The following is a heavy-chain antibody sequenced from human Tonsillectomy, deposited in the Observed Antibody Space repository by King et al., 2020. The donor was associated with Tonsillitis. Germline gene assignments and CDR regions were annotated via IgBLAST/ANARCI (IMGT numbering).Heavy chain of an antibody. CDR3: AKDRVATGTEFDY. D-gene: IGHD1-1*01. J-gene: IGHJ4*02. CDR2: IIDSGDSP. V-gene: IGHV3-23*04. Sequence: EVQLVESGGGLVQPGESLRLSCAASGFTFNRFAMSWVRQAPGKGLEWVSAIIDSGDSPYYADSVKGRFTISRDNSRSTLYLQMNSLTAEDTAVYYCAKDRVATGTEFDYWGQGTLVTVSS. CDR1: GFTFNRFA.